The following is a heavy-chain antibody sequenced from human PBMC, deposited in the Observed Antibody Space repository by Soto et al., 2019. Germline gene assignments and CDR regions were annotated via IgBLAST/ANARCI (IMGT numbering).Heavy chain of an antibody. J-gene: IGHJ4*02. CDR1: GFSLSNAKLG. D-gene: IGHD2-21*02. CDR2: IFSNDEK. V-gene: IGHV2-26*01. CDR3: ARMWATRTASRLVSSGILDY. Sequence: QVTLKESGPVLVKPTETLTLTCTVSGFSLSNAKLGVSWIRQPPGKALEWLAHIFSNDEKSYTTSLKSRLTISKDSSKGQVFLTLTNMEAVDTATYFCARMWATRTASRLVSSGILDYWGQGILVTVSS.